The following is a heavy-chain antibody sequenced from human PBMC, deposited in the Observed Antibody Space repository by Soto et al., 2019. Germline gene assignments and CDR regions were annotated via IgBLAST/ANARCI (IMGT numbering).Heavy chain of an antibody. J-gene: IGHJ4*02. V-gene: IGHV2-5*02. CDR3: APSPASSSLFDY. Sequence: QITLKESGPTLVKPTQTLTLTCTFSGFSLSTSGVGVGWIRQPPGKALEWLALIYWDDDKRYSPSLKSRLTNTKDTSKNQVVLTMTNMHPVDTATYYCAPSPASSSLFDYWGQGTLVTVSS. CDR1: GFSLSTSGVG. CDR2: IYWDDDK. D-gene: IGHD6-13*01.